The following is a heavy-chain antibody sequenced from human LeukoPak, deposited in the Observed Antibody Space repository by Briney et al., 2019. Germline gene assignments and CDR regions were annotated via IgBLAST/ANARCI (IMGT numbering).Heavy chain of an antibody. D-gene: IGHD4-11*01. CDR1: GFTFSSYS. CDR2: ISSSSSYI. Sequence: GGSLRLSCAASGFTFSSYSMNWVRQAPGKGLEWVSSISSSSSYIYYADSVKGRFTISRDNAKNSLYLQMNSLRAEDTAVYYCAATTVTNGNYYGMDVWGQGTTVTVSS. V-gene: IGHV3-21*01. CDR3: AATTVTNGNYYGMDV. J-gene: IGHJ6*02.